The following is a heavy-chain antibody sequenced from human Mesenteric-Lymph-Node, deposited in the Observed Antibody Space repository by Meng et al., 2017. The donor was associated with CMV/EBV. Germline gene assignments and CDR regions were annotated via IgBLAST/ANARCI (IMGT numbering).Heavy chain of an antibody. CDR1: GYTFTSYY. Sequence: ASVKVSCKASGYTFTSYYMHWVRQAPGQGLEWMGWVNPHSGDTEYAQKFHGRVTMTTDTSISAGYMELSSLTSDDTAVYYCGRGNRSFDPWGQGTLVTVSS. CDR2: VNPHSGDT. V-gene: IGHV1-2*02. CDR3: GRGNRSFDP. D-gene: IGHD2/OR15-2a*01. J-gene: IGHJ5*02.